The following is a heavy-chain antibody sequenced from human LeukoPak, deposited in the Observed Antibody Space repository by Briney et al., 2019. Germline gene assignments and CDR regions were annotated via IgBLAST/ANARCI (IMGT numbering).Heavy chain of an antibody. V-gene: IGHV1-18*01. D-gene: IGHD1-26*01. J-gene: IGHJ4*02. CDR3: ARDPSRDWELLPHFDY. CDR1: GYTFTSYG. CDR2: ISAYNGNT. Sequence: ASVKVSCKASGYTFTSYGISWVRQAPGQGLEWMGWISAYNGNTNYAQKLQGRVTMTTDTSTSTAYMELRNLRSDDTAVYYCARDPSRDWELLPHFDYWGQGTLVTVSS.